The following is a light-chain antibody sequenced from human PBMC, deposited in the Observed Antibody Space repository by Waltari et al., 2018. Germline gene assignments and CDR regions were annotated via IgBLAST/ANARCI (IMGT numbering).Light chain of an antibody. CDR1: QGVSSY. V-gene: IGKV3D-11*01. Sequence: EIVLTQSPATLSLSPGERATLSCRASQGVSSYLAWYQQKPGQAPRLLIYDASNRATGIPARFSGSGPGTDFTLTISSLEPEDFAVYYCQQYYRTPQTFGQGTKVEIK. CDR3: QQYYRTPQT. CDR2: DAS. J-gene: IGKJ1*01.